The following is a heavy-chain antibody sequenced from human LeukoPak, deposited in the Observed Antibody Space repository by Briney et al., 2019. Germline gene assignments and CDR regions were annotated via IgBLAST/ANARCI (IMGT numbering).Heavy chain of an antibody. D-gene: IGHD3-10*01. CDR3: ASYYGSGSKFDP. J-gene: IGHJ5*02. CDR1: EFTFSSYA. V-gene: IGHV3-23*01. Sequence: SGGSLRLSCAASEFTFSSYALSWVRQAPGKGLEWVSSISGSGVSTYYADSVRGRFTISRDNSKNTLYLQMNSLRAEDTAVYYCASYYGSGSKFDPWGQGTLVTVSS. CDR2: ISGSGVST.